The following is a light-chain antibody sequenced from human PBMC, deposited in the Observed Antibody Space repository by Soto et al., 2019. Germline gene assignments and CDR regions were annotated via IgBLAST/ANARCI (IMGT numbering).Light chain of an antibody. V-gene: IGLV2-14*03. CDR2: DVT. J-gene: IGLJ1*01. CDR3: CSYASSTIYV. Sequence: QSVLPQPPSLSGTPGHSITISCAGNSNYVGGYNFVSWYQQLPGNAPKLLIYDVTIRPSGVSDRFSGSKSGTTASLTISGLQAEDEADYYCCSYASSTIYVFGTGTKVTVL. CDR1: SNYVGGYNF.